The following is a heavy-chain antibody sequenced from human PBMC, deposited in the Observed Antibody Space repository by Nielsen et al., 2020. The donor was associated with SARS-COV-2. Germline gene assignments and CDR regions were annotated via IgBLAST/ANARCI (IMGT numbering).Heavy chain of an antibody. CDR3: ARVEDGGRHYYYYGMDV. J-gene: IGHJ6*02. Sequence: GGSLRLSCAVSGFTFSSYAMHWVRQAPGKGLEWVAVISYDGSNKYYADSVKGRFTISRDNSKNTLYLQMNSLRAEDTAVYYCARVEDGGRHYYYYGMDVWGQGTTVTVSS. D-gene: IGHD3-16*01. CDR1: GFTFSSYA. CDR2: ISYDGSNK. V-gene: IGHV3-30-3*01.